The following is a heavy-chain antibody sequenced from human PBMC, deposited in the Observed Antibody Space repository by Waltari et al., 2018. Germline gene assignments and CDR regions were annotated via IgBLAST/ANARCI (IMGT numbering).Heavy chain of an antibody. CDR3: ARVSMVQGNAFDI. CDR1: GVSISSSSNY. Sequence: QLQLQESGPGLVKPSETLYLTCTFSGVSISSSSNYWGWIRQPPGKGLEWMGSIYYSGSSYSNPSRKSRVTISVDTSKNTFSRNLSSVTAADTAVYYCARVSMVQGNAFDIWGQGTMVTVSS. V-gene: IGHV4-39*07. CDR2: IYYSGSS. D-gene: IGHD3-10*01. J-gene: IGHJ3*02.